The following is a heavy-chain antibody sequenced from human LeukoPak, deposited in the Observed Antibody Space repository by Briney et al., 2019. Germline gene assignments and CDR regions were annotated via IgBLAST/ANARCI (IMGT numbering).Heavy chain of an antibody. CDR2: IKQDGSEK. V-gene: IGHV3-7*01. Sequence: GGSLRLSCAASGFTFSRYWMSWVRQAPGKGLEWVTNIKQDGSEKYYVDSVKGRFTISRDNAKNSLYLQRNTLRAEDTAVYYCARALVVAAKATWGYWGQGTLVTVSS. D-gene: IGHD2-15*01. CDR3: ARALVVAAKATWGY. J-gene: IGHJ4*02. CDR1: GFTFSRYW.